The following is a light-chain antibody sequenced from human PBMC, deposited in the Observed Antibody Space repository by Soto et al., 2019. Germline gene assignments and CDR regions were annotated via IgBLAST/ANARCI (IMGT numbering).Light chain of an antibody. Sequence: QSALTQPASVSGSPGQSITISCTGTSSDVGGYNYVSWYQQHPGKAPKLMIYDVSNRPSGVSNRFSGSKSGNTASLTISGLQAEDEADYYCSSYTSSSTVWFGGGTKVTVL. V-gene: IGLV2-14*01. CDR1: SSDVGGYNY. CDR2: DVS. J-gene: IGLJ3*02. CDR3: SSYTSSSTVW.